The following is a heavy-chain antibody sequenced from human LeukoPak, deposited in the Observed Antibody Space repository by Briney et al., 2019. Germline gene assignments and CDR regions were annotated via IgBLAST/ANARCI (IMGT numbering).Heavy chain of an antibody. CDR1: GFTFSTYG. Sequence: PGGSLRLSCAASGFTFSTYGMAWVRQAPGKGLEWVSAISGSGGSTYYADSVKGRFTISRDKSKNTLYLQMNSLRAEDTAVYYCAGSVAALSYFQHWGQGTLVTVSS. D-gene: IGHD6-19*01. CDR2: ISGSGGST. V-gene: IGHV3-23*01. CDR3: AGSVAALSYFQH. J-gene: IGHJ1*01.